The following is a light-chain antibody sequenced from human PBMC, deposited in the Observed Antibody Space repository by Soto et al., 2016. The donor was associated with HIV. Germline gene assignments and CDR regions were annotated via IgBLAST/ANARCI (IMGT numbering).Light chain of an antibody. CDR1: NVGSKS. CDR2: DGS. Sequence: SYVLTQPPSVSVAPGKTARITCGGDNVGSKSVHWHQQRPGQAPILVVFDGSDRPSGIPDRFSGSKSGNTATLSINRVEAGDEADYYCQVWDRSSDHVVFGGGTKLSVL. V-gene: IGLV3-21*03. CDR3: QVWDRSSDHVV. J-gene: IGLJ2*01.